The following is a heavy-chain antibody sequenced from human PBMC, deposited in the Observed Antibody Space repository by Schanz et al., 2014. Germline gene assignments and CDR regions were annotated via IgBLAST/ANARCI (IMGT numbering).Heavy chain of an antibody. CDR1: GFRVITNY. V-gene: IGHV3-66*01. CDR2: MFPGGNT. CDR3: AKSALWGSGVYYASQIDY. D-gene: IGHD3-10*01. J-gene: IGHJ4*02. Sequence: EQLVESGGGLVQPGGSLRLSCAASGFRVITNYMTWVRQAPGKGLEWVSIMFPGGNTYYADSVKGRFTISRDNSKNTLFLQMNSLRAEDTAVYYCAKSALWGSGVYYASQIDYWGQGALVTVSS.